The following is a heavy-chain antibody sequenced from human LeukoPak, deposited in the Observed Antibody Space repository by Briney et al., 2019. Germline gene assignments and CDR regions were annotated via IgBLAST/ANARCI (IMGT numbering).Heavy chain of an antibody. V-gene: IGHV4-61*01. J-gene: IGHJ5*01. CDR2: IYYSGRT. D-gene: IGHD1-26*01. CDR3: ARDRGYYTTQLRFDP. Sequence: PSETLCLTCTVSGFTISSSSYYWGWIRQPPGKELEWIGYIYYSGRTNYNPSLNSRAISSVDTSNYLFPLIITSMTAAETAVYYCARDRGYYTTQLRFDPWGQATLVTVYS. CDR1: GFTISSSSYY.